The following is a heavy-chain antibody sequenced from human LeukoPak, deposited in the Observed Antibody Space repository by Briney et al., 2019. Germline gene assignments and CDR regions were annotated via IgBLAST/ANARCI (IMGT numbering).Heavy chain of an antibody. J-gene: IGHJ6*02. CDR3: ARAGIAARPSYYYYGMDV. CDR1: GFTLSDYY. D-gene: IGHD6-6*01. Sequence: GGSLRLSCAASGFTLSDYYMSWIRQAPGKGLEWVSYISSSGSTIYYADSVKGRFTISRDNAKNSLYLQMNSLRAEDTAVYYCARAGIAARPSYYYYGMDVWGQGTTVTVSS. CDR2: ISSSGSTI. V-gene: IGHV3-11*01.